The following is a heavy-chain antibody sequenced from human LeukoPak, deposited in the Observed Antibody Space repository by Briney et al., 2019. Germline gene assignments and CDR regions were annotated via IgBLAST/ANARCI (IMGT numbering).Heavy chain of an antibody. CDR3: ARGYDSSGWSDY. CDR2: IYYSGST. CDR1: GGSISSYY. J-gene: IGHJ4*02. Sequence: SETLSLTCTVSGGSISSYYWSWIRQPPGKGLGWIGYIYYSGSTNYNPSLKSRVTISVDTSKNQFSLKLSSVTAADTAVYYCARGYDSSGWSDYWGQGTLVTVSS. V-gene: IGHV4-59*01. D-gene: IGHD3-22*01.